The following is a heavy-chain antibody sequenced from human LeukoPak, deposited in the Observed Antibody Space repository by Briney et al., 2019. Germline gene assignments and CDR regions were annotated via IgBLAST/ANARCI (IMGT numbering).Heavy chain of an antibody. D-gene: IGHD1-26*01. CDR1: GGSISSSSSY. J-gene: IGHJ4*02. CDR3: ARRSGGYYS. CDR2: LYYGGST. V-gene: IGHV4-39*02. Sequence: PSETLSLTCTVSGGSISSSSSYWGWIRQPPGKGLEWIGSLYYGGSTYYNPSLKSRVTMSVDTSKNHFSLKLTSVTAADTAVYYCARRSGGYYSWGQGTLVTVSS.